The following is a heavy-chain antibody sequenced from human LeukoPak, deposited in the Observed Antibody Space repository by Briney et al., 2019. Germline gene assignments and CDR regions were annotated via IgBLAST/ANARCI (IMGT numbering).Heavy chain of an antibody. Sequence: HPGGSLRLSCAASGFTFSSYGMHWVRQAPGKGLEWVAFIRYDGSNKYYADSVKGRFTISSDNSKNTLYLQMNSLRAEDTAVYYCAKDHRGFGEYYFDYWGQGTLVTVSS. CDR2: IRYDGSNK. V-gene: IGHV3-30*02. CDR1: GFTFSSYG. J-gene: IGHJ4*02. CDR3: AKDHRGFGEYYFDY. D-gene: IGHD3-10*01.